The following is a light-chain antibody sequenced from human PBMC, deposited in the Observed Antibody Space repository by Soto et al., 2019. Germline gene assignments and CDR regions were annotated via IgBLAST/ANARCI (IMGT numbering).Light chain of an antibody. CDR3: QHHNSYSEA. Sequence: DIQMTQSPSTLSASVGDRVTITCRASQSISSWLAWYQQKPGKAPKLLIYDASSLESGVPSRFSGSGSRTEFTLTISSLQPDDFATYYCQHHNSYSEAFGQGTKVELK. CDR2: DAS. J-gene: IGKJ1*01. CDR1: QSISSW. V-gene: IGKV1-5*01.